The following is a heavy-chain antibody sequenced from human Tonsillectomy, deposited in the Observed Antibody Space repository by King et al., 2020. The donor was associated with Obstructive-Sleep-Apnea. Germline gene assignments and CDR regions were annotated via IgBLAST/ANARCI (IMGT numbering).Heavy chain of an antibody. V-gene: IGHV3-9*01. J-gene: IGHJ5*02. CDR1: GFTFDDYA. CDR3: AKSLGPFLTGSSRKGFDP. D-gene: IGHD3-9*01. Sequence: VQLVESGGGLVQPGRSLRLSCAASGFTFDDYAMHWVRHAPGKGLEWVSGISWSSDSIGYADSVKGRFTISRDNAKNSLYLQMNSLRAEDTALYYCAKSLGPFLTGSSRKGFDPWGQGTLVIVSS. CDR2: ISWSSDSI.